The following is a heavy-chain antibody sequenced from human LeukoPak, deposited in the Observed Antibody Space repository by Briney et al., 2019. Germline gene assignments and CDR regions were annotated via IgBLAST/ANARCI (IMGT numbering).Heavy chain of an antibody. CDR3: AKYNMLEGVEY. Sequence: GRSLRLSCAASGFTFSSYGMHWVRQAPGKGLEWVAVISYDGSNKYYADSVKGRFTISRDNSKNTLYLQMNSLRAEDTAVYYCAKYNMLEGVEYWGQGTLVTVSS. V-gene: IGHV3-30*18. D-gene: IGHD3-16*01. J-gene: IGHJ4*02. CDR2: ISYDGSNK. CDR1: GFTFSSYG.